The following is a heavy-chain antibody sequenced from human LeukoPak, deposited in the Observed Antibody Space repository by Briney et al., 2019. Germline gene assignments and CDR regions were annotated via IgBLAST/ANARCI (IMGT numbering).Heavy chain of an antibody. CDR1: GFTFSSYA. Sequence: GGSLRLSCAASGFTFSSYAMSWVRQAPGKGLEWVSAISGSGGSTYYADSVKGRFIISRDNSKNTLYLQMNSLRAEDTAVYYCLTIVETTIDGFDIWGQGAMVTVSS. V-gene: IGHV3-23*01. D-gene: IGHD1-26*01. CDR3: LTIVETTIDGFDI. J-gene: IGHJ3*02. CDR2: ISGSGGST.